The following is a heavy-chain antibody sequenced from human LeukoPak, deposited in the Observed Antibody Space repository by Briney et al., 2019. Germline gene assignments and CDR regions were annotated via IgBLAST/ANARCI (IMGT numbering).Heavy chain of an antibody. CDR2: IIPIFGTA. V-gene: IGHV1-69*06. CDR1: GGTFSSYA. D-gene: IGHD2-2*01. CDR3: ARERGCSSTSCPYYFDY. J-gene: IGHJ4*02. Sequence: SVKVSRKASGGTFSSYAISWVRQAPGQGLEWMGGIIPIFGTANYAQKFQGRVTITADKSTSTAYMELSSLRSEDTAVYYCARERGCSSTSCPYYFDYWGQGTLVTVSS.